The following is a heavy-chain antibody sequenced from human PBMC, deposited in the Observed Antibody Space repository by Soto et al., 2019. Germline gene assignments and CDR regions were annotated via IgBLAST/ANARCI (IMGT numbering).Heavy chain of an antibody. CDR2: LWAGGNIA. CDR3: TRDAQQLASCGMDV. Sequence: QVQLVESGGTVVQPGRSLRLSCAASGFSFSYHGMHWVRQAPGKGLEWVAHLWAGGNIAYYAYSVKGRFTISSDHSKNTLYLQMNRLAVVDTAVYYCTRDAQQLASCGMDVWGQGATVTVSS. CDR1: GFSFSYHG. J-gene: IGHJ6*02. D-gene: IGHD6-13*01. V-gene: IGHV3-33*01.